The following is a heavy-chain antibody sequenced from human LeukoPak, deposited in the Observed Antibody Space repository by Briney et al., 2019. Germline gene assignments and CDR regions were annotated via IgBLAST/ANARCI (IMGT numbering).Heavy chain of an antibody. CDR2: ISWNSGSI. CDR1: GFIFNNYA. D-gene: IGHD3-16*01. Sequence: GGSLRLSCAGSGFIFNNYAMHWVRHPPGKGLEWVSGISWNSGSIGYADSVKGRFTISRDNAKNSLYLQMNSLRAEDTALYYCAKGGAGGYFDYWGQGTLVTVSS. V-gene: IGHV3-9*01. CDR3: AKGGAGGYFDY. J-gene: IGHJ4*02.